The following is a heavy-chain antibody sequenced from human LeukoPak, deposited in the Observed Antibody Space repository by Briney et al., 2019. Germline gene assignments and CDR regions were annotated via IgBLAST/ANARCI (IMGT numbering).Heavy chain of an antibody. CDR1: GGSLNSHY. CDR3: ARQTGRFDP. J-gene: IGHJ5*02. V-gene: IGHV4-59*11. Sequence: KPSETLSLTCTVSGGSLNSHYWAWIRQPPGKGLEWIGYIYYNGNTNYNPSLKSRVTISVDTSKNQFSLRLISVTAADTAVYYCARQTGRFDPWGQRTLVTVSS. CDR2: IYYNGNT.